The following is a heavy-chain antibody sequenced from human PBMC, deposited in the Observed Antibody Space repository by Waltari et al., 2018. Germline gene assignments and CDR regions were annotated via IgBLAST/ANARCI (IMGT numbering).Heavy chain of an antibody. CDR1: GGSISGPS. Sequence: QVQLQDSGPGLVKPSETLSLTCTVSGGSISGPSCCWIRQPPEKGMEWIGYIYYSGSTNYNPTLKSRVTISVDTAKTQCPLKLSSVTAADTAVYYCARVLTVTHYYYYYYYMDVWGKGTTVTVSS. CDR3: ARVLTVTHYYYYYYYMDV. V-gene: IGHV4-59*11. J-gene: IGHJ6*03. CDR2: IYYSGST. D-gene: IGHD4-4*01.